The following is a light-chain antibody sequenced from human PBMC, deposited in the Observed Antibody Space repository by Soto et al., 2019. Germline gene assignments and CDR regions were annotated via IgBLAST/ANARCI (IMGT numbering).Light chain of an antibody. CDR1: SSHIGSDY. J-gene: IGLJ3*02. CDR3: AAWDARLSAWV. Sequence: QSVLTQPPSASGTPGQRVTISCSGSSSHIGSDYVYWYQQLPGTAPKLLIYTNDQRPSGVPDRFSGSKSGTSASLAISGLRSEDEADYWCAAWDARLSAWVFGGGTKLTVL. V-gene: IGLV1-47*02. CDR2: TND.